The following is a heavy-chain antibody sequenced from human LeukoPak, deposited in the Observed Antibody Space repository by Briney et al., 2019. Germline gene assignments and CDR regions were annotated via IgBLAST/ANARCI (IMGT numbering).Heavy chain of an antibody. V-gene: IGHV1-46*01. J-gene: IGHJ6*03. D-gene: IGHD3-3*01. CDR2: INPSGGST. CDR3: ARGFWSGYYALGYYMDV. Sequence: ASVKVSCKASGYTFTSYYMHWVRQAPGQGLEWMGIINPSGGSTSYAQKFQGRVTITADKSTSTAYMELSSLRSEDTAVYYCARGFWSGYYALGYYMDVWGKGTTVTVSS. CDR1: GYTFTSYY.